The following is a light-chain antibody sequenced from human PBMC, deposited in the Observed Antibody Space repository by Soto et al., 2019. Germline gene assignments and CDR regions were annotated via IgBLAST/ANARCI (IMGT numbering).Light chain of an antibody. CDR3: QLWDTISDRYV. CDR2: DDS. Sequence: SYELTQPPSVSVAPGQTARITCGGGRVGTESVHWYQQKPGQAPVLVVYDDSNRPSGIPERFSGSNSANTATLTITRVAAGDEAVYYCQLWDTISDRYVFGTGTRSPS. CDR1: RVGTES. V-gene: IGLV3-21*02. J-gene: IGLJ1*01.